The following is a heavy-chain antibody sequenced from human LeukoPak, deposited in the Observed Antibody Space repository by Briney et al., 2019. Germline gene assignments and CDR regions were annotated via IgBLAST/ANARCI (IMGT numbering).Heavy chain of an antibody. J-gene: IGHJ4*02. Sequence: GGSLRLSCAASGFTFSSYAMSWVRQAPGKGLEWVSTMSTTGGWTYYADSVRGRFTISRDDSKNTLYLQMNSLRAEDAAVYHCAKGTYYYNSGSPFETFGENWGQGTLVTVSS. CDR3: AKGTYYYNSGSPFETFGEN. CDR1: GFTFSSYA. CDR2: MSTTGGWT. V-gene: IGHV3-23*01. D-gene: IGHD3-10*01.